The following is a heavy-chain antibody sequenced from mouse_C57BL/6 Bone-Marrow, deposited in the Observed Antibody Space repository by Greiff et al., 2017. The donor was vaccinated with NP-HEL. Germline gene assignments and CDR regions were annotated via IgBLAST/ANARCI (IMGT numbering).Heavy chain of an antibody. CDR1: GYTFTSYW. V-gene: IGHV1-52*01. J-gene: IGHJ3*01. CDR2: IDPSDSET. CDR3: ARRGSNYFAWFAY. D-gene: IGHD2-5*01. Sequence: QVQLQQPGAELVRPGSSVKLSCKASGYTFTSYWMHWVKLRPIQGLEWIGNIDPSDSETHYNQKFKDKATLTVDKSSSTAYMQLSSLTSEDSAVYYCARRGSNYFAWFAYWGQGTLVTVSA.